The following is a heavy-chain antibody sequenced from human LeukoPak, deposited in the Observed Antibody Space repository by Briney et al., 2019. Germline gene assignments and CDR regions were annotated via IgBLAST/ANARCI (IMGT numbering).Heavy chain of an antibody. CDR1: GGSISSYY. V-gene: IGHV4-59*08. D-gene: IGHD3-16*01. J-gene: IGHJ3*02. CDR3: ARRNVLTEGEAFDI. Sequence: SETLSLTCTVSGGSISSYYWSWIRQPPGKGLEWIGFIYNSRSTNYNPSLKSRVTISVDTSKNQFSLKLDSVTAADTAVYYCARRNVLTEGEAFDIWGQGTMVTVSS. CDR2: IYNSRST.